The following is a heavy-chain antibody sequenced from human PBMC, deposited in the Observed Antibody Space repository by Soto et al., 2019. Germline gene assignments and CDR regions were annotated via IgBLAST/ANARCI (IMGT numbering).Heavy chain of an antibody. CDR1: GGSISSFY. D-gene: IGHD4-4*01. J-gene: IGHJ5*02. Sequence: QVQLQESGPGLVKPSETLFLTCTVSGGSISSFYWSWIRQPPGKGLEWIGYIYYSGSTNYNPSLKSRVTISVDTSKNQFSLKLSSVTAADTAVYYCARDLRSRLYSNYDNWFDPWGQGTLVTVSS. CDR2: IYYSGST. CDR3: ARDLRSRLYSNYDNWFDP. V-gene: IGHV4-59*01.